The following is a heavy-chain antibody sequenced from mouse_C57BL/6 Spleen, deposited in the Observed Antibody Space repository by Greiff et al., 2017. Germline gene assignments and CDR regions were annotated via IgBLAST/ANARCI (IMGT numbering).Heavy chain of an antibody. CDR3: ARRDGAFAY. V-gene: IGHV1-53*01. J-gene: IGHJ3*01. CDR2: IDPCNGGT. D-gene: IGHD2-3*01. Sequence: QVQLQQPGTELVMPGASVKLSCKASGYTFTSYWMHWVKQRPGQGLEWIGKIDPCNGGTNYNQKFKGKATLTVDKSSSTAYMQLSSLTSEDSAVYYCARRDGAFAYWGQGTLVTVSA. CDR1: GYTFTSYW.